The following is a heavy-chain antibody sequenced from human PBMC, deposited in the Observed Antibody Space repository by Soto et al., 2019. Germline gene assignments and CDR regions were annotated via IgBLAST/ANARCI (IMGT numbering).Heavy chain of an antibody. D-gene: IGHD6-13*01. CDR1: GGSFSGYY. CDR3: AREGSSWYGRRWFDP. V-gene: IGHV4-34*01. Sequence: SETLSLTCAVYGGSFSGYYWSWIRQPPGKGLEWIGEINHSGSTNYNPSLKSRVTISVDTSKNQFSLKLSSVTAADTAVYYCAREGSSWYGRRWFDPWGQGTLVTVSS. J-gene: IGHJ5*02. CDR2: INHSGST.